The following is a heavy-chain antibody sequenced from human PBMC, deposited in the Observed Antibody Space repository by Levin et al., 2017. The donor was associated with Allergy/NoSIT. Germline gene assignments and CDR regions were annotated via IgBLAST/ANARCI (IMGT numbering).Heavy chain of an antibody. J-gene: IGHJ4*02. D-gene: IGHD2-15*01. CDR2: ISYDGSNK. CDR1: GFTFSSYA. V-gene: IGHV3-30-3*01. Sequence: PGGSLRLSCAASGFTFSSYAMHWVRQAPGKGLEWVAVISYDGSNKYYADSVKGRFTISRDNSKNTLYLQMNSLRAEDTAVYYCARVLVVVANTTFDYWGQGTLVTVSS. CDR3: ARVLVVVANTTFDY.